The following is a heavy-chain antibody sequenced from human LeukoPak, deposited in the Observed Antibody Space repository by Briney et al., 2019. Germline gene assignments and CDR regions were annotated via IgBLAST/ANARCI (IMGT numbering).Heavy chain of an antibody. D-gene: IGHD3-3*01. V-gene: IGHV4-34*01. CDR1: GGSVSGYY. CDR3: ARVPLRFLEPFDY. J-gene: IGHJ4*02. Sequence: PAETLSLTCAVYGGSVSGYYWSWIRQPPEKGLEWIGEISHRGMSHYTPSLQSRVTMSVDTSKNPLALNLNSVTAADTAVYYCARVPLRFLEPFDYWGQGILVSV. CDR2: ISHRGMS.